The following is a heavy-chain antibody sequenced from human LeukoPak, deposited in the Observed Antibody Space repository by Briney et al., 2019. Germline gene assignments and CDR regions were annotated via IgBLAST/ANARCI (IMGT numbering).Heavy chain of an antibody. Sequence: GGSLRLSCAASGFTFSNFAMMWVRQAPGTGLQWVSVIYSGGSTYYADSVKGRFTISRDNSKNTLYLQMNSLRAEDTAVYYCARDPDYGDYDYYYYGMDVWGQGTTVTVSS. CDR1: GFTFSNFA. CDR2: IYSGGST. V-gene: IGHV3-66*01. J-gene: IGHJ6*02. D-gene: IGHD4-17*01. CDR3: ARDPDYGDYDYYYYGMDV.